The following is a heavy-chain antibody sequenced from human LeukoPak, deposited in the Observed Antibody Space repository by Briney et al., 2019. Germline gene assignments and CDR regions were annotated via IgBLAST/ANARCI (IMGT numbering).Heavy chain of an antibody. V-gene: IGHV3-66*02. CDR3: ARGVPRVHTRFDY. D-gene: IGHD1-1*01. CDR2: IYSGGST. Sequence: GGSLRLSCAASGFTFSSYAMSWVRQAPGKGLEWVSVIYSGGSTYYADSVKGRFTISRDNSKNTLYLQMNSLRAEDTAVYYCARGVPRVHTRFDYWGQGTLVTVSP. J-gene: IGHJ4*02. CDR1: GFTFSSYA.